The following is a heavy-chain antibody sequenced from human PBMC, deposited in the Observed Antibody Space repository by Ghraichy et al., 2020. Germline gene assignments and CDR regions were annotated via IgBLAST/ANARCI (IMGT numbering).Heavy chain of an antibody. Sequence: LSLTCAASGFSLENYGMSWVRQRPGQGLQWVSGINWNGGSTRYGDSMRARFTISRDSGKNSLYLQMNSLTVDDTAAYYCARESSGSYYLDVWGQGILVTVS. J-gene: IGHJ4*02. CDR3: ARESSGSYYLDV. D-gene: IGHD1-26*01. CDR1: GFSLENYG. V-gene: IGHV3-20*04. CDR2: INWNGGST.